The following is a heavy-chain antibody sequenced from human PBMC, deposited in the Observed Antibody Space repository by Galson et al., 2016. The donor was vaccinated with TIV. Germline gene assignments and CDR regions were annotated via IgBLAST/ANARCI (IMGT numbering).Heavy chain of an antibody. D-gene: IGHD5-24*01. Sequence: SVKVSCKGFDYPFSTYGLSWVRQAPGQGLQWIGWISVHNGNTKYAQKLQDRITMTTDTSTNTAYMELRSLRSDDTAVYFCARHGEMAAISYKYNKGMDVWGQGTTLTVSS. V-gene: IGHV1-18*04. CDR1: DYPFSTYG. J-gene: IGHJ6*02. CDR3: ARHGEMAAISYKYNKGMDV. CDR2: ISVHNGNT.